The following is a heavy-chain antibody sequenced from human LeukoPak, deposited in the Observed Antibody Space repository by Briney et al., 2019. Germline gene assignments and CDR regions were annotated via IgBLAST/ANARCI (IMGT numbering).Heavy chain of an antibody. D-gene: IGHD3-16*01. CDR2: IYYSGST. V-gene: IGHV4-59*08. CDR1: VGSISSHY. CDR3: ARRPGGYWYFDL. Sequence: PSETLSLTCTVSVGSISSHYWSWLRQPPGKGLEWLGYIYYSGSTNYNPSFKSRVTISVDMSKNKSPLNLSSVTAADTAVYYCARRPGGYWYFDLWGRGTLVTVS. J-gene: IGHJ2*01.